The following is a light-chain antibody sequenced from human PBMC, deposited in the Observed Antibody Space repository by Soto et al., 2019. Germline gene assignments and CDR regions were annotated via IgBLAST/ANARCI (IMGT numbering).Light chain of an antibody. J-gene: IGKJ5*01. Sequence: EILLTQSPCTLSLPPGQRDTLSGRSSRSVSSRYLAWYQQKPGQAPRLIIYGASSRATGIKDRFSGSGSGKDLNLKIRRLEPEDFAVYYCQPYGSSPITLGKWHRLELK. CDR3: QPYGSSPIT. CDR1: RSVSSRY. V-gene: IGKV3-20*01. CDR2: GAS.